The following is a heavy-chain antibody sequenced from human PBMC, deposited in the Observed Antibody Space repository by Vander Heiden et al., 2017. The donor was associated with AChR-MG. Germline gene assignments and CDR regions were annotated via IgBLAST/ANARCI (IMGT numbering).Heavy chain of an antibody. Sequence: EVQLVETGGGLIQPRGSLRLSCAASGFIVSGNYMSWVRQAHGKGLEWVSFIYSGGSTYYGDALKGRFTISRDDSRNTLFLQMNSLRAEDTAVYYCARGQGGFDYYGMDVWGQGTTVTVSS. CDR1: GFIVSGNY. D-gene: IGHD3-16*01. CDR2: IYSGGST. J-gene: IGHJ6*02. V-gene: IGHV3-53*02. CDR3: ARGQGGFDYYGMDV.